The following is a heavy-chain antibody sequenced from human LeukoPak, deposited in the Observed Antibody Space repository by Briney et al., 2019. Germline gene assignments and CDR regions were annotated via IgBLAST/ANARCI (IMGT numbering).Heavy chain of an antibody. Sequence: PSETLSLTCTVSGGSISSGSYYWRWIRQPAGKGLEWIGRIYTSGSTNYNPSLKSRVTISVDTSKNQFSLKLSSVTAADTAVYYCARELYYDILTGYYPKDAFDIWGQGTMVTVSS. D-gene: IGHD3-9*01. V-gene: IGHV4-61*02. CDR3: ARELYYDILTGYYPKDAFDI. J-gene: IGHJ3*02. CDR2: IYTSGST. CDR1: GGSISSGSYY.